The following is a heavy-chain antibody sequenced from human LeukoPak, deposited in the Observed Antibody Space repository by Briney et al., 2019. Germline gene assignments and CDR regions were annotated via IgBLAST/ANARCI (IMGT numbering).Heavy chain of an antibody. CDR2: ISSSSSYI. V-gene: IGHV3-21*01. J-gene: IGHJ4*02. CDR1: GFTFSSYW. Sequence: GGSLRLSCAASGFTFSSYWMNWVRQAPGKGLVWVSSISSSSSYIYYADSVQGRFTISRDNAKNSLYLQMNSLRAEDTAVYYCAKDLDTEYYFDYWGQGTLVIVSS. CDR3: AKDLDTEYYFDY.